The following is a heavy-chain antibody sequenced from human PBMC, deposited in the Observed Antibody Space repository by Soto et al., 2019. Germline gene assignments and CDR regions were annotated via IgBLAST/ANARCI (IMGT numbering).Heavy chain of an antibody. CDR2: IYYSGST. CDR3: ARRYGGNLDY. D-gene: IGHD1-26*01. CDR1: GGSISHSSYY. V-gene: IGHV4-39*07. Sequence: SETLSLTCTVSGGSISHSSYYWGWIRQPPGKGLEWIGSIYYSGSTYYNPSLKSRVTISVDTSKNQFSLKLSSVTAADTAVYYCARRYGGNLDYWGQGTLVTVSS. J-gene: IGHJ4*02.